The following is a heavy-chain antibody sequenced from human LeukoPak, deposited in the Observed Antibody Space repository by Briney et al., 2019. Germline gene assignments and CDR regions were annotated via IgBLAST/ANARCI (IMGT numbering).Heavy chain of an antibody. V-gene: IGHV4-39*07. Sequence: SETLSLTCSVSRGFISSSNYYWGWIRQPPGKGLEWIGNIYYSGTTYYNPSLPSLKSRVTILVDTSKNQFSLKLRSVTAADTAVYYCARDRSAMVYDAFDIWGQGTMVTVSS. CDR3: ARDRSAMVYDAFDI. D-gene: IGHD5-18*01. CDR1: RGFISSSNYY. CDR2: IYYSGTT. J-gene: IGHJ3*02.